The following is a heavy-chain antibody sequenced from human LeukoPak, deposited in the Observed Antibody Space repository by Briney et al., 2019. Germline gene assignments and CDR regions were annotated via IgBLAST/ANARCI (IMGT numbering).Heavy chain of an antibody. CDR3: TTDISHYDFWSGYLADPFDI. D-gene: IGHD3-3*01. CDR2: IKSKTDGGTT. V-gene: IGHV3-15*01. CDR1: GFTFSNAW. Sequence: GGSLRLSCAASGFTFSNAWMSWVRQAPGKGLEWVGRIKSKTDGGTTDYAAPVKGRFTISRDDSKNTLYLQMNSLKTEDTAVYYCTTDISHYDFWSGYLADPFDIWGQGTMVTVSS. J-gene: IGHJ3*02.